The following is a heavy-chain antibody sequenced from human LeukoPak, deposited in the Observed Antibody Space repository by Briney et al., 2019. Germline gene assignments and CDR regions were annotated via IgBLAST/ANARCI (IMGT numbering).Heavy chain of an antibody. D-gene: IGHD2-15*01. CDR3: ARDCFSGSWHCY. CDR1: GYTFTDYN. Sequence: SSVKVSCKASGYTFTDYNMHWVRQAPGQGVEWMGWIIPSSGYTDYAQKFQGRVTMTLDTAISTAYMELSRLRSDDTAVYYCARDCFSGSWHCYWGRGTLVTVSS. V-gene: IGHV1-2*02. CDR2: IIPSSGYT. J-gene: IGHJ4*02.